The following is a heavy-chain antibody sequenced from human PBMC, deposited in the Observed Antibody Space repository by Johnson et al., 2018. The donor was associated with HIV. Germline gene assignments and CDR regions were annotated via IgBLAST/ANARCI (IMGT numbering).Heavy chain of an antibody. V-gene: IGHV3-66*02. J-gene: IGHJ3*02. D-gene: IGHD6-19*01. CDR1: GFTVSSNY. Sequence: VQLVASGGGLVKPGGSLRLSCAASGFTVSSNYMSWVRQAPGKGLEWVSVIYSGGSTYSADSVKGGFTISIDNSKNTLYLQMKSLRAEDTAVYYCARGEGSGWHFAGAFDIWGQGTMVTVSS. CDR3: ARGEGSGWHFAGAFDI. CDR2: IYSGGST.